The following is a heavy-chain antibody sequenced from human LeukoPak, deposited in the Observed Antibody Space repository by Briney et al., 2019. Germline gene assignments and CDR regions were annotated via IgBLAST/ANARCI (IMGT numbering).Heavy chain of an antibody. V-gene: IGHV3-74*01. CDR2: INSDGSST. CDR3: ARDFFAFGGVIALLDY. J-gene: IGHJ4*02. Sequence: PGGSLRLSCAASGFTFSSYWMHWVRHAPGKGLVWVSRINSDGSSTSYADSVKGRFTISRDNAKNTLYLQMNSLRDEDTAVYYCARDFFAFGGVIALLDYWGQGTLVTVSS. D-gene: IGHD3-16*02. CDR1: GFTFSSYW.